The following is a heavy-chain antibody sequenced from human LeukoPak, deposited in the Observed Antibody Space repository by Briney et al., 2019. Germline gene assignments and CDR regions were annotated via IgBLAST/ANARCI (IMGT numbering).Heavy chain of an antibody. CDR2: INHSGST. J-gene: IGHJ4*02. V-gene: IGHV4-34*01. CDR3: ARKATVTTAPLDY. D-gene: IGHD4-17*01. CDR1: GGSFSGYY. Sequence: KASETLSLTCAVYGGSFSGYYWSWIRQPPGKGLEWIGEINHSGSTNYNPSLKSRVTISVDTSKNQFSLKLSSVTAADTAVYYCARKATVTTAPLDYWGQGTLVTVSS.